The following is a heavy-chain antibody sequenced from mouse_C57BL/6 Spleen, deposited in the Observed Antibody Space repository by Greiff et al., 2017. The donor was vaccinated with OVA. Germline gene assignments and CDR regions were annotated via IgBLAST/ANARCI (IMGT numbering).Heavy chain of an antibody. J-gene: IGHJ2*01. CDR1: GFNIKDYY. D-gene: IGHD2-1*01. V-gene: IGHV14-2*01. CDR2: IDPEDGET. CDR3: ASWGNYVNY. Sequence: EVQLQQSGAELVKPGASVTLSCTASGFNIKDYYMHWVKQRTEQGLEWIGRIDPEDGETKYAPQFQGQATITADTSSNTAYLQLSSLTAEYTAVNDCASWGNYVNYWGQGTTLTVSS.